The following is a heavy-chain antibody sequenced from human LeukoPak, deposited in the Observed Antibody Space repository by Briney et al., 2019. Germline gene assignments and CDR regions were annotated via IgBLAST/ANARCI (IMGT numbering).Heavy chain of an antibody. V-gene: IGHV3-30-3*01. CDR2: ISYDGSNK. J-gene: IGHJ4*02. Sequence: PGGSLRLSCAASGFTFSSYAMHWVRQAPGKGLEWVAVISYDGSNKYYADSVKGRFTISRDNSKNTLYLQMNSLRAEDTAVYYCARDWEDIVVVPAGYFDYWGQGTLVTVSS. D-gene: IGHD2-2*01. CDR3: ARDWEDIVVVPAGYFDY. CDR1: GFTFSSYA.